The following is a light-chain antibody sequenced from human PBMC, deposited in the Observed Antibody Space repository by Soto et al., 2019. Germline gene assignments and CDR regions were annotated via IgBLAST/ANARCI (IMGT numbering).Light chain of an antibody. CDR3: QQYDNLVFMYT. CDR2: DAS. CDR1: QDISNY. J-gene: IGKJ2*01. Sequence: DIQMTQSPSSLSASVGDRVTITCQASQDISNYLNWYQQKPGKAPKLLIYDASNLETGVPSRFSGSGSGTDFTFTISSLQPEDIATYYCQQYDNLVFMYTFGQGTKLEIK. V-gene: IGKV1-33*01.